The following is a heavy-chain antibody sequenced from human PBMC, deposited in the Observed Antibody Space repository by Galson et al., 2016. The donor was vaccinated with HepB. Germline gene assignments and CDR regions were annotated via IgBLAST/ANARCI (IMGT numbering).Heavy chain of an antibody. CDR2: LITTFSRT. CDR3: ARSIVGASFGY. D-gene: IGHD1-26*01. J-gene: IGHJ4*02. CDR1: GGTFRNFV. Sequence: SVKVSCKASGGTFRNFVIIWVRQAPGQGLEWMGKLITTFSRTNYAQKFQGRVTITADESMTTAYMELRILRSDDPAVYYCARSIVGASFGYWGQGSLVTVSS. V-gene: IGHV1-69*13.